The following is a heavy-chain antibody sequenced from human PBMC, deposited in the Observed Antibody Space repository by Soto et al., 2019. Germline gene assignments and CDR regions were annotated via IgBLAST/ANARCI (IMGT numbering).Heavy chain of an antibody. V-gene: IGHV1-18*01. D-gene: IGHD2-21*01. J-gene: IGHJ4*02. Sequence: ASVKVSCKASGYTFSSIGISWVRQAPGQGLEWMGWINPYKGNTHYAQGLQGRATMTTDTSTSTAYMELSSLRSDDTAVYYCARDVGDSGTYYTDYWGQGTLVTVSS. CDR3: ARDVGDSGTYYTDY. CDR1: GYTFSSIG. CDR2: INPYKGNT.